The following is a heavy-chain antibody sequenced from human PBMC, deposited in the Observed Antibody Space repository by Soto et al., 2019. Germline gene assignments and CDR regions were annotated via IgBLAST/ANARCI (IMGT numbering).Heavy chain of an antibody. Sequence: AVESLKISCKGSGYSFTSYWIGWVRQMPGKGLEWMGIIYPGDSDTRYSPSFQGQVTISADKSISTAYLQWSSLKASDTAMYYCARGASGYCSGGSCHAKAPYYYYGMDVWGQGTTVTVSS. V-gene: IGHV5-51*01. J-gene: IGHJ6*02. CDR3: ARGASGYCSGGSCHAKAPYYYYGMDV. D-gene: IGHD2-15*01. CDR1: GYSFTSYW. CDR2: IYPGDSDT.